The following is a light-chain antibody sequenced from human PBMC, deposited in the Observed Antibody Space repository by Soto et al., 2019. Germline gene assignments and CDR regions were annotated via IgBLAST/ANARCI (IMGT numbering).Light chain of an antibody. V-gene: IGKV3-15*01. Sequence: EIVMTQSRATLSVSPGARATLSCRASQSVSSNLAWYQQKPGQSHRLLLYGASTRATGIPDRFSGSGSGTECTLTISRLPSEDFAVYYCKQHNNWPPWTFGKVTKVEIK. CDR1: QSVSSN. J-gene: IGKJ1*01. CDR2: GAS. CDR3: KQHNNWPPWT.